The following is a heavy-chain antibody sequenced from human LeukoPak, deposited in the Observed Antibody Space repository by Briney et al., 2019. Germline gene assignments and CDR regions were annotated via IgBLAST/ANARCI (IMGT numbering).Heavy chain of an antibody. D-gene: IGHD6-19*01. J-gene: IGHJ4*01. CDR1: GFTFSSYA. V-gene: IGHV3-30-3*01. CDR3: ARNHYSSGWYVGY. Sequence: SLRLSCAASGFTFSSYAMPWVRQAPGKGLEWVAVISYDGSNKYYADSVKGRFTISRDNSKNTLYLQMNSLRAEDTAVYYCARNHYSSGWYVGYWGQGTLVTVSS. CDR2: ISYDGSNK.